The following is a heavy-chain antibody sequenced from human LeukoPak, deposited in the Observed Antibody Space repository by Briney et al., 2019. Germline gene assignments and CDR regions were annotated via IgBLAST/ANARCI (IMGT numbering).Heavy chain of an antibody. J-gene: IGHJ4*02. V-gene: IGHV3-48*01. CDR2: INIDSITV. CDR1: GFRLCSYS. Sequence: GGSLRLSCAAWGFRLCSYSINWVRQAPGKGLEWVSYINIDSITVNYADSVKGRFTISRDNAKNSLYLQMNSLRAEDTAVYYCSTAKFDNWGQGTLVTVSS. CDR3: STAKFDN.